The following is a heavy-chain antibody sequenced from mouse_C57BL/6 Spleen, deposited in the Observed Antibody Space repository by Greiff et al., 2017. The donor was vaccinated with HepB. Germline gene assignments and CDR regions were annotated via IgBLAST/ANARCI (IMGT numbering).Heavy chain of an antibody. J-gene: IGHJ1*03. V-gene: IGHV1-53*01. CDR2: INPSNGGT. CDR1: GYTFTSYW. Sequence: VQLQQSGTELVKPGASVKLSCKASGYTFTSYWMHWVKQRPGQGLEWIGNINPSNGGTNYNEKFKSKATLTVDKSSSTAYMQLSSLTSEDSAVDYFARPPLYWYFDVWGTGTTVTVSS. CDR3: ARPPLYWYFDV.